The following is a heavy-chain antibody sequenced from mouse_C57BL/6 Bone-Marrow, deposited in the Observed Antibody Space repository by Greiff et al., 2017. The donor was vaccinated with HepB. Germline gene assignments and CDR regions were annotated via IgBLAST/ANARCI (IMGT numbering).Heavy chain of an antibody. CDR1: GYTFTDYY. Sequence: EVQLQQSGPELVKPGASVKISCKASGYTFTDYYMNWVKQSHGKSLEWIGDINPNNGGTSYNQKFKGKATLTVDKSSSTAYMELRSLTSEDSAVYYWARGGHYGSSYWYFDVWGTGTTVTVSS. D-gene: IGHD1-1*01. CDR2: INPNNGGT. CDR3: ARGGHYGSSYWYFDV. V-gene: IGHV1-26*01. J-gene: IGHJ1*03.